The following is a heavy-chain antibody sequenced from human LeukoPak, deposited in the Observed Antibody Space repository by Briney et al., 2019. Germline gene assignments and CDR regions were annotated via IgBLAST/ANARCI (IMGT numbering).Heavy chain of an antibody. J-gene: IGHJ5*02. CDR2: ISWNSGSI. Sequence: GGSLRLSCAASGFTFDDYAMHWVRQAPGKGLEWVSGISWNSGSIGYADSVKGRFTISRDNAKNSLYLQMNSLRAEDTAVYYCARARGGYCSSTSCLGWFDPWGQGTLVTVSS. CDR3: ARARGGYCSSTSCLGWFDP. V-gene: IGHV3-9*01. CDR1: GFTFDDYA. D-gene: IGHD2-2*01.